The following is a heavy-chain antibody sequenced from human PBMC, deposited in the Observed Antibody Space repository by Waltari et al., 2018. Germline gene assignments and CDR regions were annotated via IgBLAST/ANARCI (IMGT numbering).Heavy chain of an antibody. D-gene: IGHD6-6*01. Sequence: QVQLVQSGAEVKKPGASVKVSCKASGYTFTSYDINWVRQATGQGLEWMGWMNPNSGNKGYAQKFQGRVTMTRNTSISTAYMELSSLRSEDTAVYYWARKYRIAARNWFDPWGQGTLVTVSS. CDR1: GYTFTSYD. J-gene: IGHJ5*02. CDR3: ARKYRIAARNWFDP. CDR2: MNPNSGNK. V-gene: IGHV1-8*01.